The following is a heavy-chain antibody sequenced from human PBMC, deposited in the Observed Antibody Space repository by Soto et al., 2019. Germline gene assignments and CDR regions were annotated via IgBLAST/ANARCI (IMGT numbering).Heavy chain of an antibody. D-gene: IGHD5-18*01. J-gene: IGHJ4*02. Sequence: EVQLVESGGGLVKPGGSLRLSCAASGFTFSSYSMNWVRQAPGKGLEWVSSISSSSSYIYYADSVKGRFTISGDNAKNSLYLKMNSLRAEDTAVYYCARDQPGYSYGYGLGYWGQGTLVTVSS. CDR3: ARDQPGYSYGYGLGY. V-gene: IGHV3-21*01. CDR1: GFTFSSYS. CDR2: ISSSSSYI.